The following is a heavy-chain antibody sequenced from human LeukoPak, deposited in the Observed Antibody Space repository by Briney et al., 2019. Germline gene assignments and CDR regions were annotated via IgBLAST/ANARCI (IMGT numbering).Heavy chain of an antibody. D-gene: IGHD2-2*01. CDR1: GGSFSGYY. CDR2: INHSGST. CDR3: ARGPAPLGVVVPAAFYLDY. Sequence: KPSETLSLTCAVYGGSFSGYYWSWIRQPPGKGLEWIGEINHSGSTNYNPSLKSRVAISVDTSKNQFSLKLSSVTAADTAVYYCARGPAPLGVVVPAAFYLDYWGQGTLVTVSS. J-gene: IGHJ4*02. V-gene: IGHV4-34*01.